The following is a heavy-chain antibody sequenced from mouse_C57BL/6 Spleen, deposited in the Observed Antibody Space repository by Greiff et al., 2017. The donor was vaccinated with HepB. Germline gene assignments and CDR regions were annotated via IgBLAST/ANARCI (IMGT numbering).Heavy chain of an antibody. J-gene: IGHJ1*03. CDR1: GYTFTSYW. V-gene: IGHV1-50*01. Sequence: QVQLQQPGAELVKPGASVKLSCKASGYTFTSYWMQWVKQRPGQGLEWIGEIDPSDSYTNYNQKFKGKATLTVDTSSSPAYMQLSSLTSEDSAVYYCARLAGTGWYFDVWGTGTTVTVSS. D-gene: IGHD4-1*01. CDR2: IDPSDSYT. CDR3: ARLAGTGWYFDV.